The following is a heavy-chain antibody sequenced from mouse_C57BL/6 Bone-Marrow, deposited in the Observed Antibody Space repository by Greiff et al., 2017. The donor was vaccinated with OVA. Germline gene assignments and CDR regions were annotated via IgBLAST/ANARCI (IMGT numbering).Heavy chain of an antibody. V-gene: IGHV1-55*01. J-gene: IGHJ2*01. CDR1: GYTFTSYW. CDR2: IYPGSGST. CDR3: ARGGFDA. Sequence: QVQLQQPGAELVKPGASVKMSCKASGYTFTSYWITWVKQRPGQGLEWIGDIYPGSGSTNYNEKFKSKATLTVGTSSSTAYMQLSSLTSEDSAVYYCARGGFDAWGQGTTLTVSS.